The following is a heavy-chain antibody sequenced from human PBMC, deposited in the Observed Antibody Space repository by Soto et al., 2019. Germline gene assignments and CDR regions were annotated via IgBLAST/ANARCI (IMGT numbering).Heavy chain of an antibody. CDR2: INSSITTT. J-gene: IGHJ6*02. CDR1: GFTFNSYS. Sequence: LRLSCTASGFTFNSYSMNWVRQAPGKGLEWVSYINSSITTTYYADSVKGRFTISRDNAKNSLYLQMNSLRAEDTAVYYCARGGLYYYGSGNYLSGYYGMDVWGQGTTVTVSS. CDR3: ARGGLYYYGSGNYLSGYYGMDV. V-gene: IGHV3-48*01. D-gene: IGHD3-10*01.